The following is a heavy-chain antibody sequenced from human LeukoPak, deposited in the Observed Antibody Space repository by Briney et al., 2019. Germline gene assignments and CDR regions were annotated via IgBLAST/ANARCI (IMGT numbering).Heavy chain of an antibody. D-gene: IGHD5-18*01. CDR1: GYIFTDYY. CDR3: ARPRAFSYGQMYYFDY. J-gene: IGHJ4*02. V-gene: IGHV1-2*02. CDR2: INPKTGGT. Sequence: ASVKVSCKASGYIFTDYYIHWVRQAPGQGLEWMGWINPKTGGTNYAQKFQGRVTMTSDTSITTAYMELSRLRFDDTAVYYCARPRAFSYGQMYYFDYWGQGALVTVSS.